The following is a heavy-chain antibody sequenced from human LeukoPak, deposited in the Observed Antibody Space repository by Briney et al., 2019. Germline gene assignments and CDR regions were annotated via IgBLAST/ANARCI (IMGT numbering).Heavy chain of an antibody. V-gene: IGHV1-2*02. CDR1: GYTFTDNY. CDR3: AREHRVRGTTGTGGAFDI. CDR2: INPNSGGT. Sequence: ASVKVSCKASGYTFTDNYMHWVRQAPGQGLEWMGWINPNSGGTNYAQKFQGRVTMTRDTSISTAYMELSRLRSDDTAVYYCAREHRVRGTTGTGGAFDIWGQGTMVTVSS. D-gene: IGHD1-1*01. J-gene: IGHJ3*02.